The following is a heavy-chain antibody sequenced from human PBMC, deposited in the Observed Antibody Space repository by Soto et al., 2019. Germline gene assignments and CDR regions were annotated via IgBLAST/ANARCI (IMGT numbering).Heavy chain of an antibody. CDR1: GFTFSSHW. CDR3: TREAGYCSRTTCYRRAFDS. CDR2: INTDGGIT. D-gene: IGHD2-2*01. J-gene: IGHJ3*02. V-gene: IGHV3-74*01. Sequence: EVQLVESGGDVVQPGGSLRLSCAASGFTFSSHWMHWVRRVPGKGLVWVSHINTDGGITGYADSVKGRFTISRDNAKNPLYLQMNGLRVEDTSVYYCTREAGYCSRTTCYRRAFDSWGQGTMVTVSS.